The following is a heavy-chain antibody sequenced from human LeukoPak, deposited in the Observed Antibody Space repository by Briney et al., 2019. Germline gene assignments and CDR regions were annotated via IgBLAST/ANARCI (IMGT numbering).Heavy chain of an antibody. Sequence: GRSLRLSCAASGFTFSDYYMSWIRQAPGKGLEWVSYISSSGSTIYYADSVKGRFIISRDNAKNSLYLQMNSLRAEDTAVYYCARGEGTMIVVVTPFDYWGQGTLVTVSS. CDR1: GFTFSDYY. J-gene: IGHJ4*02. D-gene: IGHD3-22*01. CDR3: ARGEGTMIVVVTPFDY. V-gene: IGHV3-11*01. CDR2: ISSSGSTI.